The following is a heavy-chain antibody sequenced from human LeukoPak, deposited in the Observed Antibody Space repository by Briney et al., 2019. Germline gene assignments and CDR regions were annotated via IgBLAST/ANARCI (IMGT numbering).Heavy chain of an antibody. J-gene: IGHJ3*02. V-gene: IGHV3-9*01. CDR1: GFTFDDYA. CDR2: ISWNSGSI. D-gene: IGHD2-2*01. Sequence: GGSLRLSCAASGFTFDDYAMHWVRQAPGKGLEWVSGISWNSGSIGYADSVKGRFTISRDNAKNSLYLQMNSLRAEDTALYYCAKGGYQLPDAFDIWGQGTMVTVSS. CDR3: AKGGYQLPDAFDI.